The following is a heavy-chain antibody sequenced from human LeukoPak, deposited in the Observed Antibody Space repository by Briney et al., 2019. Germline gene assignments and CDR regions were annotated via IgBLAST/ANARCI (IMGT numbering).Heavy chain of an antibody. D-gene: IGHD1-1*01. CDR1: GFAFIEYS. V-gene: IGHV3-48*01. Sequence: GGSLRLSCAASGFAFIEYSMNWVRQAPGKGLEWISYIGIDTGRTKYADSVKGRFTISRDKAKNSLYLQMNSLRVEDTAAYYCARDFRYAFDNWGQGTLVTVSS. CDR2: IGIDTGRT. CDR3: ARDFRYAFDN. J-gene: IGHJ4*02.